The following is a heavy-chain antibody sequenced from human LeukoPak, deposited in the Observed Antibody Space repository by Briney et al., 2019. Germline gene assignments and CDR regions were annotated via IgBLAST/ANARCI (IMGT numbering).Heavy chain of an antibody. CDR3: ARDGGYGSGSFDY. CDR2: ISGSGGST. CDR1: GFTFSSYA. D-gene: IGHD3-10*01. V-gene: IGHV3-23*01. Sequence: PGGPLRLSCAASGFTFSSYAMSWVRQAPGKGLEWVSAISGSGGSTYYADSVKGRFTISRDNSKNTLYLQMNSLRAEDTAVYYCARDGGYGSGSFDYWGQGTLVTVSS. J-gene: IGHJ4*02.